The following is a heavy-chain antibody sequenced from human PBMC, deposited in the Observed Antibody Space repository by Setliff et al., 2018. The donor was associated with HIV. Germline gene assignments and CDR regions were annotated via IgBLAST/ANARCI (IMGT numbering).Heavy chain of an antibody. V-gene: IGHV4-59*11. D-gene: IGHD3-10*01. Sequence: SETLSXXCTVSGGSISSHYWSWIRQPPGKGMEWIGYIYYSGSTNYNPSLKSRVTISVDTSKNQFSLKLSSVTAADTAVYYCARDGPLEGSYRYYYYYMDVWGKGTTVTSP. CDR2: IYYSGST. J-gene: IGHJ6*03. CDR1: GGSISSHY. CDR3: ARDGPLEGSYRYYYYYMDV.